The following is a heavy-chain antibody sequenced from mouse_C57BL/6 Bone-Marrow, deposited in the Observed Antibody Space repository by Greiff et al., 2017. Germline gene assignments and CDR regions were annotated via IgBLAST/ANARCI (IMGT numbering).Heavy chain of an antibody. V-gene: IGHV5-12*01. CDR2: ISNGGGST. CDR3: ARSYYYGSSYYAMDY. Sequence: EVKLMESGGGLVQPGGSLKLSCAASGFTFSDYYMYWVRQTPEKRLEWVAYISNGGGSTYYPDTVKGRFTISRDNAKNTLYLQMSRLKSEDTAMYYCARSYYYGSSYYAMDYWGQGTSVTVSS. J-gene: IGHJ4*01. D-gene: IGHD1-1*01. CDR1: GFTFSDYY.